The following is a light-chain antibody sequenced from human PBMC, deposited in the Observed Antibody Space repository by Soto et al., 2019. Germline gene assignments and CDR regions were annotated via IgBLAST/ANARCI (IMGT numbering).Light chain of an antibody. CDR2: GAS. CDR1: QSVSIN. Sequence: EIVMTQSPATLSVSPGERATLSCRASQSVSINLAWYQQKPGQAPRLLIYGASTRATGIPARLSGSGSGTEFTLTLSSLQPEDFATYYCQEYKTYSRTFGQGTKVDIK. V-gene: IGKV3-15*01. J-gene: IGKJ1*01. CDR3: QEYKTYSRT.